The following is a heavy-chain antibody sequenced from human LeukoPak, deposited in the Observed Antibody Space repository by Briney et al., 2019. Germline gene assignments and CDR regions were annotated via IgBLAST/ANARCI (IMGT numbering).Heavy chain of an antibody. CDR1: GFTFSSYA. CDR3: AQDRFVSSGRDDY. D-gene: IGHD6-19*01. Sequence: GGSLRLSCAASGFTFSSYAMSWVRQAPGKGLEWVSGISGSGENTCYVDSVKGRFTISRDNSKNTLYLQMTNLRVEDTAVYFCAQDRFVSSGRDDYWGQGTLVTVSS. V-gene: IGHV3-23*01. J-gene: IGHJ4*02. CDR2: ISGSGENT.